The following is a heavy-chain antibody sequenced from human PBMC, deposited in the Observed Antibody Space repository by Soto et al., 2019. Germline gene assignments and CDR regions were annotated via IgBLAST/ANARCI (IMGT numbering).Heavy chain of an antibody. V-gene: IGHV1-18*01. CDR1: GYTCTNYG. Sequence: QVQLVQSGAEVKKPGASVKVACKASGYTCTNYGITWVRQAPGQGLEWRGWINVYNGNTNSAQRFQARVTMTTDTPASTAYRELRSLRSDDTAVYDCAEVDFGNGGYDWGFDYWGQGTLVTVST. CDR3: AEVDFGNGGYDWGFDY. J-gene: IGHJ4*02. CDR2: INVYNGNT. D-gene: IGHD5-12*01.